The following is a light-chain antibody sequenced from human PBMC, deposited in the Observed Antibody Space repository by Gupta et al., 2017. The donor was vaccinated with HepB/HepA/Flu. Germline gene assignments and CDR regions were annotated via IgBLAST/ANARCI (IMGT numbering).Light chain of an antibody. CDR2: AAS. CDR3: QQGYSTPPIT. CDR1: QSISSY. J-gene: IGKJ5*01. Sequence: DIQMTQSPSSLSASVGDRVTITCRASQSISSYLNWYQQKPGKAPKLLIYAASSLQSGVPSRFSGGGSGTDFTLTISSLQPEDFATYYCQQGYSTPPITFGQGTRLEIK. V-gene: IGKV1-39*01.